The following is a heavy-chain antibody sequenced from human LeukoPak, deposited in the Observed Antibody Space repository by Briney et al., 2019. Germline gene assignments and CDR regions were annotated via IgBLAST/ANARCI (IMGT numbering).Heavy chain of an antibody. CDR1: GDSINSFY. D-gene: IGHD1-14*01. CDR2: IYYRLST. Sequence: PSETLSLTCSVSGDSINSFYWSWIRQPPGKGLEWIGSIYYRLSTNYNPSLKSRLTISLDTSKNQLSLKLSSVTAADTAVYYCARGLNRPEPWGQGILVTVPS. J-gene: IGHJ5*01. V-gene: IGHV4-59*01. CDR3: ARGLNRPEP.